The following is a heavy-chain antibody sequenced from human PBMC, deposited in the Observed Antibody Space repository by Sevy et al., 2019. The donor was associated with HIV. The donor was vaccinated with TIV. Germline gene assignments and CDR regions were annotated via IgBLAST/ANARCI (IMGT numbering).Heavy chain of an antibody. CDR1: GFTFDTYA. CDR3: ARDYGYDGRGYSPGY. CDR2: LSYDGNIK. J-gene: IGHJ4*02. Sequence: GGCLRLSCAASGFTFDTYAMHWVRQAPGKGLEWLAVLSYDGNIKYYADSVKGRFTISRDDSKNTLYLQMNSLRDEDVAVSCCARDYGYDGRGYSPGYWGQGALVTVSS. D-gene: IGHD3-22*01. V-gene: IGHV3-30-3*01.